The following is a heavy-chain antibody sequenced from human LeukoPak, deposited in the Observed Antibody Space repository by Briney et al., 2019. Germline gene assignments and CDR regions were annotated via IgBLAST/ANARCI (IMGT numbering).Heavy chain of an antibody. CDR1: GGSISSSSYY. Sequence: SETLSLTCTVSGGSISSSSYYWGWIRQPPGKGLEWIGSIYYSGNTYYNPSLESRVTISVDKSKNQFSLRLSPVTAADTAVYYCARHREDIVVVPFDYWGQGTLVTVPS. V-gene: IGHV4-39*01. CDR3: ARHREDIVVVPFDY. J-gene: IGHJ4*02. D-gene: IGHD2-2*01. CDR2: IYYSGNT.